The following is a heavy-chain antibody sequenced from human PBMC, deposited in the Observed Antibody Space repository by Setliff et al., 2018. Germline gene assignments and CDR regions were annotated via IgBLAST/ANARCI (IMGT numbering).Heavy chain of an antibody. D-gene: IGHD1-26*01. CDR1: GGSISTSNYH. CDR3: ARDNPILGATDY. Sequence: SETLSLTCNVSGGSISTSNYHWGWVRQPPGKGLEWLGEVSHSGNTYYNPSLKRRVTISVDTTKNQFSLNLTSVTAADTALYFCARDNPILGATDYWGQGALVTVSS. J-gene: IGHJ4*02. CDR2: VSHSGNT. V-gene: IGHV4-39*07.